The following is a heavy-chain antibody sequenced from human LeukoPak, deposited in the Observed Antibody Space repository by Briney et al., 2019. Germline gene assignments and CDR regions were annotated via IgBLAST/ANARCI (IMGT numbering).Heavy chain of an antibody. CDR3: ARDMVRGVFDY. Sequence: PGGSLRLSCAASGFTFSSYSMNWVRQAPGKGLEWVSYISSSSSTIYYADSVKGRFTISRDNAKNSLYLQMNSLRAEDTAVYYCARDMVRGVFDYWGQGTLVTVSS. J-gene: IGHJ4*02. V-gene: IGHV3-48*01. CDR2: ISSSSSTI. D-gene: IGHD3-10*01. CDR1: GFTFSSYS.